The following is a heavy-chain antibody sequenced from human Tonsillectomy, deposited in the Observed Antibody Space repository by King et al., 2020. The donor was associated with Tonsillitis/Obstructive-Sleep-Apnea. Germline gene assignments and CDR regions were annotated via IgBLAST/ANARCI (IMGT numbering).Heavy chain of an antibody. D-gene: IGHD2-2*01. CDR1: GGSFSGVY. J-gene: IGHJ4*02. Sequence: VQLQQWGAGLLKPSETLSLTCAVYGGSFSGVYWSWIRQPPGKGLEWIGEINQSGGNNYNPSLKSRVAISFDTYKNQFSLKLTSVTAADTAVYYCARDKIVVLSVAIPSYFDYWGQGTLVTVSS. CDR3: ARDKIVVLSVAIPSYFDY. CDR2: INQSGGN. V-gene: IGHV4-34*01.